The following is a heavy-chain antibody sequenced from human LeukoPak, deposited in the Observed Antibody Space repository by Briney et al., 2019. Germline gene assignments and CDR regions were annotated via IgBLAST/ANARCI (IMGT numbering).Heavy chain of an antibody. CDR3: ARSTYSYGLYFDY. CDR1: GGSISSSSYY. CDR2: IYYSGST. J-gene: IGHJ4*02. V-gene: IGHV4-39*07. Sequence: SETLSLTCTVSGGSISSSSYYWGWIRQPPGKGLEWIGSIYYSGSTYYNPSLKSRVTISVDTSKNQFSLKLSSVTAADTAVYYCARSTYSYGLYFDYWGQGTQVTVSS. D-gene: IGHD5-18*01.